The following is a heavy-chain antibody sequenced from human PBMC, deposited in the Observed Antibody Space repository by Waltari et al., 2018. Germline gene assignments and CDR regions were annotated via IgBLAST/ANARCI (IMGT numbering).Heavy chain of an antibody. Sequence: QVTLKESGPVLVKPTETLTLTCTVSGFSLSNTRLGVSWIRQPPGKPLERLAHIFSNDEKSYITSLKSRFTISKDTSKSQVVLTMTNMDPVDTATYYCARISRYYDSSGYYYDYWGQGTLVTVSS. V-gene: IGHV2-26*01. D-gene: IGHD3-22*01. CDR1: GFSLSNTRLG. CDR2: IFSNDEK. J-gene: IGHJ4*02. CDR3: ARISRYYDSSGYYYDY.